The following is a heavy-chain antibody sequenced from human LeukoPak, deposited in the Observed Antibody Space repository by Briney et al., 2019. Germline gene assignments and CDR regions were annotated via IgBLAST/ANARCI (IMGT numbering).Heavy chain of an antibody. CDR3: ANALGAHYFDS. CDR2: IKQDGSEK. V-gene: IGHV3-7*05. D-gene: IGHD1-26*01. Sequence: GWSLRLSCAASGFTFSTHWMIWLRQAPGKGLEWVANIKQDGSEKYYVDSVKGRFIISRDNAKNSLYLQMNSLRAEDTAVYYCANALGAHYFDSWGQGTLVTVSS. J-gene: IGHJ4*02. CDR1: GFTFSTHW.